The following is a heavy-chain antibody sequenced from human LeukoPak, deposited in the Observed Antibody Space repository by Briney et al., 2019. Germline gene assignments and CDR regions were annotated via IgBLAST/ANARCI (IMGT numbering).Heavy chain of an antibody. CDR2: LKQDGSEK. Sequence: GGFLRLSCAASGFTFSTYYMTWVRQAPGKGLEWVANLKQDGSEKYYVDSVKGRFTISRDNAKNSLYLQMNSLRAEDTAVYYCAREGRGVTGYFDYWGQGTLVTVSS. D-gene: IGHD3-10*01. CDR3: AREGRGVTGYFDY. J-gene: IGHJ4*02. V-gene: IGHV3-7*01. CDR1: GFTFSTYY.